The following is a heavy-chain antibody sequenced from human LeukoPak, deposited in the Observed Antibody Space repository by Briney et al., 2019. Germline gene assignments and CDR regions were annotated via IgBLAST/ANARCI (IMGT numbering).Heavy chain of an antibody. D-gene: IGHD2-2*01. V-gene: IGHV1-18*01. CDR2: ISAYNGNT. CDR1: GYTFTSYG. Sequence: ASVKVSCKASGYTFTSYGISWVRQAPGQGLEWMGWISAYNGNTNYAQKLQGRVTMTTDTSTSTAYMELRSLRSDDTAVYYCARGGCVADSCHVDFDYWGQGTLVTVSS. CDR3: ARGGCVADSCHVDFDY. J-gene: IGHJ4*02.